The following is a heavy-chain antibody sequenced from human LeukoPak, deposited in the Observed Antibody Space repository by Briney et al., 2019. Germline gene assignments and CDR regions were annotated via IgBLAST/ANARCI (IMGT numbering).Heavy chain of an antibody. D-gene: IGHD6-19*01. CDR2: IYYSGST. J-gene: IGHJ4*02. CDR3: ASLCSGPYPFYFDY. Sequence: SETLSLTCTVSGGSISSYYWSRIRQPPGKGLEWIGYIYYSGSTNYNPSLKSRVTISVDTSKNQFSLKLSSVTAADTAVYYCASLCSGPYPFYFDYWGQGTLVTVSS. V-gene: IGHV4-59*01. CDR1: GGSISSYY.